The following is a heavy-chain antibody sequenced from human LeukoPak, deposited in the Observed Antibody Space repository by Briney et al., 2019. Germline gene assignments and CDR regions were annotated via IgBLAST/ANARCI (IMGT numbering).Heavy chain of an antibody. Sequence: NPSETLSLTCTVSGGSISSYYWSWIRQPPGKGLEWIGYIYYSGSTNYNPALKSRVTISVDTSKNQFSLKLSSVTAADTAVYYCARLGYGEAPNWGQGTLVTVPS. J-gene: IGHJ4*02. V-gene: IGHV4-59*01. D-gene: IGHD4-17*01. CDR2: IYYSGST. CDR1: GGSISSYY. CDR3: ARLGYGEAPN.